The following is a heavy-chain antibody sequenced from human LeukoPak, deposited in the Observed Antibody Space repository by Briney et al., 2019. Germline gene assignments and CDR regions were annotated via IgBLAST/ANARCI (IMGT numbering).Heavy chain of an antibody. D-gene: IGHD3-16*01. CDR3: ARDLSMIGGVTDDY. CDR2: ISGYTGNT. Sequence: ATVKVSCKASGYSFTSYGISWVRQAPGQGLEWMGWISGYTGNTNYAQKLQCRVSMTTDTSTTTVYMELRSLRSDDTAVYYCARDLSMIGGVTDDYWGQGTLVTVSS. V-gene: IGHV1-18*01. J-gene: IGHJ4*02. CDR1: GYSFTSYG.